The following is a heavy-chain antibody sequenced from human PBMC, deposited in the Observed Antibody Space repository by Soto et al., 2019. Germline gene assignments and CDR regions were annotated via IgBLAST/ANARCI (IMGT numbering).Heavy chain of an antibody. V-gene: IGHV1-18*01. D-gene: IGHD1-1*01. Sequence: QVHLVQSGAEVKKPGASVKVSCKGSGYAFTTYGITWVRQAPGQGLEWMGWISAHNGNTNYAQKLQCRVTVTRDTSTSTAYTELRSLRSDDTAVYYCARGRYGDYWGQGALVTVSS. CDR2: ISAHNGNT. CDR3: ARGRYGDY. J-gene: IGHJ4*02. CDR1: GYAFTTYG.